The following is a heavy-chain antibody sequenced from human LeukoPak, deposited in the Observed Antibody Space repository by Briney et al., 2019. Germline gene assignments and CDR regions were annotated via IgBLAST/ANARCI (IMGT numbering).Heavy chain of an antibody. CDR2: ISSSSSYI. D-gene: IGHD3-9*01. CDR1: GFTFSSYS. J-gene: IGHJ4*02. CDR3: VRSYRDLTGYYNHFDY. Sequence: PGGSLRLSCAASGFTFSSYSMNWVRQAPGKGLEWVSSISSSSSYIYYADSVKGRFTISRDNAKNSLYLQMNSLTAEDTAVYYCVRSYRDLTGYYNHFDYWGQGNLVTVSS. V-gene: IGHV3-21*01.